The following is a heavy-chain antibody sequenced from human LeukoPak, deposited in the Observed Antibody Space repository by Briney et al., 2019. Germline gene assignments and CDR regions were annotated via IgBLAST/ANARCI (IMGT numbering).Heavy chain of an antibody. V-gene: IGHV1-69*13. J-gene: IGHJ4*02. CDR2: TIPIFGTA. Sequence: ASVKVSCKASGGTFSSYAISWVRQAPGQGLEWMGGTIPIFGTANYAQKFQGRVTITADESTSTAYMELSSLRSEDTAVYYCARDVGIAAAGTRGYFDYWGQGTLVTVSS. CDR1: GGTFSSYA. CDR3: ARDVGIAAAGTRGYFDY. D-gene: IGHD6-13*01.